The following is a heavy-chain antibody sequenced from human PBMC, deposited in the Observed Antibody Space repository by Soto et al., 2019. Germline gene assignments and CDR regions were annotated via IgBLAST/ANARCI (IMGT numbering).Heavy chain of an antibody. CDR3: ARRRGRGPPIGY. D-gene: IGHD3-10*01. V-gene: IGHV4-34*01. J-gene: IGHJ4*02. CDR1: GESFSGYY. CDR2: INHSGST. Sequence: QVQLQQWGAGLLRPSETLSLTCAVYGESFSGYYWSWVRQPPGKGLEWIGEINHSGSTNYNPSLSGRVTLHVELSKNQLSLNPNSVPAADTAVYYCARRRGRGPPIGYWGQGPLVNGSS.